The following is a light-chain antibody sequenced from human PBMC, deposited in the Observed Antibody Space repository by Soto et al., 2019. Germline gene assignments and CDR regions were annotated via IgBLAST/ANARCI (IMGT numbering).Light chain of an antibody. CDR1: QSVSSSA. CDR2: GAS. Sequence: EIVLTQSPCTLSLSPGERATLSCRASQSVSSSALAWYQQKPGQAPRRLIYGASSRATGIPDRFSGSGSGTDFTLTISRLEPEDFAVYYCQYYGTSPQTFGQGTKVDIK. V-gene: IGKV3-20*01. J-gene: IGKJ1*01. CDR3: QYYGTSPQT.